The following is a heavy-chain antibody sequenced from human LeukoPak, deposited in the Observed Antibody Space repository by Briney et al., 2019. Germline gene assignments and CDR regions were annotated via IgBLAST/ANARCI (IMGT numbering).Heavy chain of an antibody. Sequence: GGSLRLSCAASGFTFSNAWMSWVRQAPGKGLEWVGRIKSKTDGGTTDYAAPVKGRFTISRDDSKNTLYLQMNSLKTEDTAVYYCTTEGLVTMVRGPKYGMDVWGQGTTVTVSS. V-gene: IGHV3-15*01. CDR3: TTEGLVTMVRGPKYGMDV. D-gene: IGHD3-10*01. J-gene: IGHJ6*02. CDR2: IKSKTDGGTT. CDR1: GFTFSNAW.